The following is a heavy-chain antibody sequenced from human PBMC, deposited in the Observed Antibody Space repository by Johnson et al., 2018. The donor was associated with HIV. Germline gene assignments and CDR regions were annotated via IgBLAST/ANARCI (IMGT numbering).Heavy chain of an antibody. V-gene: IGHV3-7*01. J-gene: IGHJ3*02. Sequence: EVQLVESGGGLVQPGGSLRLSCAASGFTFSNAWMSWVRQAPGKGLEWVANIKEDGSEKHYVDSVKGRFTISRDNSKNTLYLQMNSLRAEDTAVYYCAKEERHAFDIWGQGTMVTVSS. CDR3: AKEERHAFDI. CDR2: IKEDGSEK. CDR1: GFTFSNAW.